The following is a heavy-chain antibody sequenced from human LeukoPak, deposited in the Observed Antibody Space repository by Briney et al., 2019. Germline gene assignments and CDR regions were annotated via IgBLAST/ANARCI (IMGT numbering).Heavy chain of an antibody. V-gene: IGHV1-69*13. D-gene: IGHD4-11*01. Sequence: SVKVSCKASVGTFSSYAISWVRQAPGQGLEWMGGIIPIFGTANYAQKFQGRVTITADESTSTAYMELSSLRSEDTAVYYCAXAXYDXXXYSXPGYYYYYMDVWGKGTTVTVSS. CDR3: AXAXYDXXXYSXPGYYYYYMDV. J-gene: IGHJ6*03. CDR2: IIPIFGTA. CDR1: VGTFSSYA.